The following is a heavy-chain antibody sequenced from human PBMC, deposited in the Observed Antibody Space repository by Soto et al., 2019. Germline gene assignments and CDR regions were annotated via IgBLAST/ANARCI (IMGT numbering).Heavy chain of an antibody. CDR3: ASPAAAGARGYYYGMDX. Sequence: QVQLQESGPGLVKPSGTLSLTCAVSGGSISSSNWWSWVRQPPGKGLEWIGEIYHSGSTNYNPSLKIRVTISVDKSKNQFSLKLSSVTAAXXAVYYCASPAAAGARGYYYGMDXWGQGTXVXXSS. J-gene: IGHJ6*02. CDR1: GGSISSSNW. CDR2: IYHSGST. D-gene: IGHD6-13*01. V-gene: IGHV4-4*02.